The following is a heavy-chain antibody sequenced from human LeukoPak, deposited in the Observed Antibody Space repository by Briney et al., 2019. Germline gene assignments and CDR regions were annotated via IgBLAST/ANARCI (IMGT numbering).Heavy chain of an antibody. J-gene: IGHJ4*02. CDR3: ARGGSPVLRFLEWSKKGAYYFDY. CDR2: INHSGST. Sequence: SETLSLTCAVYGGSFSGYYWSWIRQPPGKGLEWIGEINHSGSTNYNPSLKSRVTISVDTSKNQFSLKLSSVTAADTAVYYCARGGSPVLRFLEWSKKGAYYFDYWGQGTLVTVSS. CDR1: GGSFSGYY. V-gene: IGHV4-34*01. D-gene: IGHD3-3*01.